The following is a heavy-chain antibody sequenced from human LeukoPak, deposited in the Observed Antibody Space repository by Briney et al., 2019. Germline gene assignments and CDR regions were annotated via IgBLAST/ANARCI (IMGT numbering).Heavy chain of an antibody. D-gene: IGHD3-3*01. CDR1: GYTFTSYG. CDR2: ISAYNGHT. CDR3: ARTTITIFGVVIGNTFDP. J-gene: IGHJ5*02. V-gene: IGHV1-18*01. Sequence: ASVKVSCKASGYTFTSYGISWVRQAPGQGLEWMGWISAYNGHTNYAQKLQGRVTMTTDTSTSTAYMELRSLRSDDTAVYYCARTTITIFGVVIGNTFDPWGQGTLVTVSS.